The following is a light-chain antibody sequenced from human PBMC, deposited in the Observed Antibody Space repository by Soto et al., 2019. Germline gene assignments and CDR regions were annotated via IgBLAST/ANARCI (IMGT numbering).Light chain of an antibody. V-gene: IGKV3-15*01. CDR1: QSIGNN. Sequence: EIVMTQSPASLSVSPGERATLSCRASQSIGNNLAWYQQKPGQAPRLLSYGASTTATGVPVRFSGSGSGTEFTLTIGSLQSEDFAVYYCQQYNDWPFLTFGGGTRVEIK. CDR3: QQYNDWPFLT. J-gene: IGKJ4*01. CDR2: GAS.